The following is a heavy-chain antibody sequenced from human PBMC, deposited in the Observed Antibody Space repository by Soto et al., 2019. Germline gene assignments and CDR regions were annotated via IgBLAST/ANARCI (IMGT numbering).Heavy chain of an antibody. V-gene: IGHV3-23*01. J-gene: IGHJ4*02. Sequence: VPLLESGGGLVQPGGSLRLSCAASGFTFSSYAMNWVRQAPGKGLEWVSVKGRFTISRDNSKNTLYLQMNSLRAEDTAVYYCAKRNYGSEFDYWGQGTLVTVSS. CDR3: AKRNYGSEFDY. D-gene: IGHD3-10*01. CDR1: GFTFSSYA.